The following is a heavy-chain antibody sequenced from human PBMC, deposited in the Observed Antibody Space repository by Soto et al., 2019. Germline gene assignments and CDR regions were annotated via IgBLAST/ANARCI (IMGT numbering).Heavy chain of an antibody. CDR2: VKSKTDGGTT. CDR1: GFIFSNAW. Sequence: EVHLVESGGGLVKPGGSLRLSCAASGFIFSNAWTNWVRQAPGKGLEWVGRVKSKTDGGTTDFAAPVKGRFAISRDDSKNMVYLEMNSLKTEDTAIYYCTTDSYMTNIIVRFDYWGHGTLVTVSS. CDR3: TTDSYMTNIIVRFDY. J-gene: IGHJ4*01. V-gene: IGHV3-15*07. D-gene: IGHD4-17*01.